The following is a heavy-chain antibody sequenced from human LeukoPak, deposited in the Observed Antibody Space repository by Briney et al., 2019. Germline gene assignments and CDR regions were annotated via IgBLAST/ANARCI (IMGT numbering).Heavy chain of an antibody. CDR3: SRRQLWTDAFEI. D-gene: IGHD5-18*01. CDR2: IYPGDSDT. J-gene: IGHJ3*02. V-gene: IGHV5-51*01. Sequence: GESLKISCKGSGYSFTSYWIGWVRQMPGKGLEWMGIIYPGDSDTRYSPSFQGQVTISAAKSISTYYLQWSSLKASDTAMYYCSRRQLWTDAFEIWGQGTMVTVSS. CDR1: GYSFTSYW.